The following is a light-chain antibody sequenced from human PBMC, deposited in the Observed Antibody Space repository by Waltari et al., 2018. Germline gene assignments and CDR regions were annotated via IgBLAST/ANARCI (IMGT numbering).Light chain of an antibody. CDR3: QQSHALPIT. V-gene: IGKV3-20*01. Sequence: EIELTQSPVTLSLSPGDRATVSCRATETIASDYLAWYQQKVGQAPRILIYGTSYRATDIPDRFSGSGSGTEFSLVIRRLEPEDFAVYYCQQSHALPITFGQGTRLEIK. CDR2: GTS. CDR1: ETIASDY. J-gene: IGKJ5*01.